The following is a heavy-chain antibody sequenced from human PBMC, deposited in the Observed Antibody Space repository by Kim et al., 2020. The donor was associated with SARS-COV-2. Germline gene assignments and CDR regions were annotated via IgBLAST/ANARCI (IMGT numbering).Heavy chain of an antibody. J-gene: IGHJ4*02. V-gene: IGHV3-21*01. D-gene: IGHD2-15*01. CDR3: AREWVVAAPLDY. Sequence: YYADSVKGRFTISRDNAKNSRYLQMNSLRAEDTAVYYCAREWVVAAPLDYWGQGTLVTVSS.